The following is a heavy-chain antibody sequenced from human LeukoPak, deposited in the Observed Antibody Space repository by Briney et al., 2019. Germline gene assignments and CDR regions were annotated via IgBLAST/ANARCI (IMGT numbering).Heavy chain of an antibody. V-gene: IGHV1-69*13. J-gene: IGHJ4*02. CDR1: GGTFSSYA. CDR3: ARVRRWLQKGGYFDY. D-gene: IGHD5-24*01. CDR2: IIPIFGTA. Sequence: ASVKVSCKASGGTFSSYAISWVRQAPGQGLEWMGGIIPIFGTANYAQKFQGRVTITADESTSTAYMELSSLRSEDTAVYYCARVRRWLQKGGYFDYWGQGTLVTVSS.